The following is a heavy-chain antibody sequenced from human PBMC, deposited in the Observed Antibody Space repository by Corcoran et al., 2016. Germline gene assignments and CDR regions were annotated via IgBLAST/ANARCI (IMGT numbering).Heavy chain of an antibody. CDR2: IYPGDSDT. Sequence: EVQLVQSGAEVKKPGESLKISCQGSGYRFTTSWIAWVRQMTGEGLESMGVIYPGDSDTRYSPSFQGQVTISADKSISTAYLQWSSLKASDTAMYYCARQTRSGVDVWGQGTPVTVSS. J-gene: IGHJ6*02. CDR3: ARQTRSGVDV. V-gene: IGHV5-51*01. D-gene: IGHD2-15*01. CDR1: GYRFTTSW.